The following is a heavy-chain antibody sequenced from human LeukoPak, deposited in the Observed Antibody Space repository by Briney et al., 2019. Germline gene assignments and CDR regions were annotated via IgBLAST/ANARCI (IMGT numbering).Heavy chain of an antibody. CDR2: INAGNGNT. Sequence: ASVKVSCRASGYTFTSYAMHWVRQTPGQRLEWMGWINAGNGNTKYSQKFQGRVTITRDTSPSTAYMELSSLRSEDTAVYYCARELGDGYGYWGQGTLVTVSS. J-gene: IGHJ4*02. CDR1: GYTFTSYA. D-gene: IGHD5-24*01. CDR3: ARELGDGYGY. V-gene: IGHV1-3*01.